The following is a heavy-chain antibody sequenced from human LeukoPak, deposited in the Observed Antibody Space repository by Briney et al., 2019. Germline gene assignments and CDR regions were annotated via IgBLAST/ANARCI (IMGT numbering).Heavy chain of an antibody. CDR3: VRDGRGYCSSSSVCYSWFDP. CDR1: GGSLNSYY. J-gene: IGHJ5*02. CDR2: IYTSGTT. V-gene: IGHV4-4*07. D-gene: IGHD2-2*01. Sequence: KSSETLSLTCTVSGGSLNSYYWSWIRQPAGKGLEWIGRIYTSGTTNYNPSLKSRVSMSVDTSKNQFSLKLSSLTAADTAVYYCVRDGRGYCSSSSVCYSWFDPWGQGTLVAVSS.